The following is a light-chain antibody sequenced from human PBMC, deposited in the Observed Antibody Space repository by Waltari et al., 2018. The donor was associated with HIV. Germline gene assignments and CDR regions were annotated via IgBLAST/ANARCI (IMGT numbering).Light chain of an antibody. CDR3: SSYRSSSTPLWV. CDR2: EVS. CDR1: SRDVGSYNY. Sequence: QSALTQPASVSGSPGQSITISCTGTSRDVGSYNYVSWYQQHPDKAPKLMIYEVSNRPSGVSNRFSGSKSDNTASLTISGLQAEDEADYYCSSYRSSSTPLWVFGGGTKLTV. V-gene: IGLV2-14*01. J-gene: IGLJ3*02.